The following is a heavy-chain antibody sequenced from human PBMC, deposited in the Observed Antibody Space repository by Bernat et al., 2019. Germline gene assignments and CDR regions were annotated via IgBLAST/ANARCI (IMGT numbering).Heavy chain of an antibody. J-gene: IGHJ6*02. D-gene: IGHD2-2*01. CDR2: ISSSSSYI. CDR3: AAGGYCSSTGCYAGDYYYGMDV. V-gene: IGHV3-21*01. Sequence: EVQLVESGGGLVKPGGSLRLSCAASGFTFSSYSMNWVRQAPGKGLEWVSSISSSSSYIYYADSVKGRFTISRDNAKNSLYLQMNSLRAEDTAVYYCAAGGYCSSTGCYAGDYYYGMDVWGQGTTVTVSS. CDR1: GFTFSSYS.